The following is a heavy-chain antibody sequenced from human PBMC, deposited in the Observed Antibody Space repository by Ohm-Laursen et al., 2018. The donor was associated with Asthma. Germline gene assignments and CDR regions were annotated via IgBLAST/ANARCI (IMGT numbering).Heavy chain of an antibody. J-gene: IGHJ4*02. V-gene: IGHV1-18*04. D-gene: IGHD5-18*01. CDR1: GYTFTSYG. CDR3: ARTGPGYSYVPFDY. Sequence: GASVKLSCKASGYTFTSYGISWVRQAPGQGLEWMGWISAYNGNTNYAQKLQGRVTMTTDTSTGTAYMELRSLRSDDTAVYYCARTGPGYSYVPFDYWGQGTLVTVSS. CDR2: ISAYNGNT.